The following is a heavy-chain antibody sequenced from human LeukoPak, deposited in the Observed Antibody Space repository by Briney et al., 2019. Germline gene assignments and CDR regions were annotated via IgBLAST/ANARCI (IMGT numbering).Heavy chain of an antibody. J-gene: IGHJ6*02. CDR3: SRDSLSSCGGDCYSGLDV. CDR1: GFTFRTYW. D-gene: IGHD2-21*02. CDR2: IKSDGSST. Sequence: PGGSLRLSCAVSGFTFRTYWMHWVRQAPGEALMWVSRIKSDGSSTTYADSVKGRFTISRDNAKNTLYLQMNSLRAEDTAVYYCSRDSLSSCGGDCYSGLDVWGQGTTVTVSS. V-gene: IGHV3-74*01.